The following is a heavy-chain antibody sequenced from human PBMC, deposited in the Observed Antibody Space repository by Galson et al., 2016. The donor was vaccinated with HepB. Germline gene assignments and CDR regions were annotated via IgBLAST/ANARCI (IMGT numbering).Heavy chain of an antibody. V-gene: IGHV3-48*01. CDR1: GFTFSSYS. Sequence: SLRLSCAASGFTFSSYSMNWVRQAPGKGLEWVSYISSSISTIYYADSVKGRFTISRDNAKNSLYLQMNLRRAEDTAVYYCANFIVVVPAAATYYSYGIAVWGQGTTVTVSS. CDR2: ISSSISTI. J-gene: IGHJ6*02. D-gene: IGHD2-2*01. CDR3: ANFIVVVPAAATYYSYGIAV.